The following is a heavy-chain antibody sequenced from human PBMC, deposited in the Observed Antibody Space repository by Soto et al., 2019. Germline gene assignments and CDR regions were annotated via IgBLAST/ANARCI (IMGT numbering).Heavy chain of an antibody. CDR3: ARETIRTRGFDY. V-gene: IGHV3-33*01. CDR1: GSTFSSYG. J-gene: IGHJ4*02. Sequence: GGSLRLSCAASGSTFSSYGMHWVRQAPGKGLEWVAVIWYDGSNKYYADSVKGRFTISRDNSKNTLYLQMNSLRAEDTAVYYCARETIRTRGFDYWGQGTLVTVSS. CDR2: IWYDGSNK. D-gene: IGHD3-10*01.